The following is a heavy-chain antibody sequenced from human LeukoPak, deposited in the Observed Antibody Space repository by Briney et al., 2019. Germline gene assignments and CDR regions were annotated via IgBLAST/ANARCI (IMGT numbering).Heavy chain of an antibody. V-gene: IGHV2-70*11. CDR2: IDWDDDK. Sequence: SGPTLVNPTQTLTLTCTFSGFSLSTSGMCVSWIRQPPGKALEWLARIDWDDDKYYSTSLKTRLTISKDTSKNQVFLTMTNMDPVDKATYYCARIPFLGIAGAGSDYWGQGTLVTVSS. D-gene: IGHD6-19*01. CDR3: ARIPFLGIAGAGSDY. CDR1: GFSLSTSGMC. J-gene: IGHJ4*02.